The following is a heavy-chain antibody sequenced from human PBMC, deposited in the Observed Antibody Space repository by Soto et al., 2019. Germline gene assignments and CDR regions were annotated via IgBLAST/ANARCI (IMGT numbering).Heavy chain of an antibody. CDR3: ARDSGDSGTRWFDP. J-gene: IGHJ5*02. CDR2: IYYSGST. D-gene: IGHD2-21*01. V-gene: IGHV4-59*01. Sequence: SETLSLTCTVSGGSISSYYWSWIRQPPGKGLEWIGYIYYSGSTNYNPSLKSRVTISVDTSKNQFSLKLSSVTAADTAVYYCARDSGDSGTRWFDPWGQGTLVTVSS. CDR1: GGSISSYY.